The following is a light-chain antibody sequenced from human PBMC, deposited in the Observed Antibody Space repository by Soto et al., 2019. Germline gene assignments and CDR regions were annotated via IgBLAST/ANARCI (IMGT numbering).Light chain of an antibody. Sequence: DIQMTQSPSSLSASVGDRVTITCQASQDINNHLNWYQQKLGKAPKLLIYDASNLQTGVPSRFSGSGSGTDFTFTISSLHAEYIATYHCQHAGTFGGGTKVEIK. CDR2: DAS. CDR1: QDINNH. J-gene: IGKJ4*01. CDR3: QHAGT. V-gene: IGKV1-33*01.